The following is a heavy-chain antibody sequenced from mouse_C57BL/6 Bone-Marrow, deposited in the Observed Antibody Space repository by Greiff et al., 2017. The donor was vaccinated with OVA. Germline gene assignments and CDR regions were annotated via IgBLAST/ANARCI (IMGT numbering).Heavy chain of an antibody. V-gene: IGHV1-64*01. Sequence: QVQLQQPGAELVKPGASVKLSCKASGYTFTSYWMHWVKQRPGQGLEWIGMIHPNSGSTNYNEKFKSKATLTVDKSSSTAYMQLSSLTSEDSAFYYCARRSSGYRDYFDYWGQGTTLTVSS. J-gene: IGHJ2*01. D-gene: IGHD3-2*02. CDR3: ARRSSGYRDYFDY. CDR1: GYTFTSYW. CDR2: IHPNSGST.